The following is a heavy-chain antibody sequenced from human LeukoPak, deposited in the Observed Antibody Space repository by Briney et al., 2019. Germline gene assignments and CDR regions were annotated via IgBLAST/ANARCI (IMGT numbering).Heavy chain of an antibody. Sequence: SVKVSCKASGGIFSSYVISWVRQAPGQGLEWTGGIIPMFGTANYAQKFQDRVTITADKSTSTDYMELSSLRSDDTAVYYCARFVVPAAISGSSWFDPWGQGTLVTVSS. J-gene: IGHJ5*02. CDR1: GGIFSSYV. V-gene: IGHV1-69*06. D-gene: IGHD2-2*01. CDR3: ARFVVPAAISGSSWFDP. CDR2: IIPMFGTA.